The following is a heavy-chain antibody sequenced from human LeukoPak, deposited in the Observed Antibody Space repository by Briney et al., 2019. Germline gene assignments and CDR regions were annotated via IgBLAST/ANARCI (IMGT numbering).Heavy chain of an antibody. Sequence: SETLSLTCTVSGGSISSSSYYWGWIRQPPGKGLEWIGSIYYSGSTYYNPSLKSRVTISVDTSKNQFSLKLSSVTAADTAVYYCARVSFHSGGPGPWGQGTLVTVSS. CDR1: GGSISSSSYY. D-gene: IGHD2-15*01. CDR3: ARVSFHSGGPGP. J-gene: IGHJ5*02. CDR2: IYYSGST. V-gene: IGHV4-39*01.